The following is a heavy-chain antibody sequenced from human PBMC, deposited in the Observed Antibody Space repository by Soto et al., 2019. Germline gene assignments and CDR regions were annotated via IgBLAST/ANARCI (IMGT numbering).Heavy chain of an antibody. CDR3: AKGSGSYYAFDI. CDR1: GFTFISYA. J-gene: IGHJ3*02. Sequence: PGGSLRLSCASSGFTFISYAMSWVRQAPGKGLEWVSAISGSGGSTYYADSVKGRFTISRDNSKNTLYLQMNSLRAEDTAVYYCAKGSGSYYAFDIWGQGTMVTVSS. D-gene: IGHD1-26*01. CDR2: ISGSGGST. V-gene: IGHV3-23*01.